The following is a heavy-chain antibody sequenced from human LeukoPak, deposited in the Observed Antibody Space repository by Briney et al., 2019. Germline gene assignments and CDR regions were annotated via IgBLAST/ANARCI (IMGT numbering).Heavy chain of an antibody. Sequence: PGGSLRLSCAASGFTFDDYAMHWVRHAPGKVLEWVSGISWNSGSIGYADSVKGRFTISGDNAKNSLYLQMNSLRAEDMALYYCAKERGSYGEGPFDYWGQGTLVTVSS. D-gene: IGHD1-26*01. CDR1: GFTFDDYA. CDR2: ISWNSGSI. V-gene: IGHV3-9*03. J-gene: IGHJ4*02. CDR3: AKERGSYGEGPFDY.